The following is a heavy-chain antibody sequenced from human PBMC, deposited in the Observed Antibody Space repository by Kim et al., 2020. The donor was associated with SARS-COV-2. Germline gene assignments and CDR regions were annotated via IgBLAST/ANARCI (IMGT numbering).Heavy chain of an antibody. CDR2: ISSSSRHI. V-gene: IGHV3-21*01. CDR3: VCVSDTSYDAMDV. D-gene: IGHD2-21*01. Sequence: GGSLRLSCAGSGFTFSSYTMSWVRQAPGMGLEWVSCISSSSRHIYYEDAVKGRYTISRENAKKSVYLQMHTLRAEDTDVYYCVCVSDTSYDAMDVWGQGTTVTVSS. CDR1: GFTFSSYT. J-gene: IGHJ6*02.